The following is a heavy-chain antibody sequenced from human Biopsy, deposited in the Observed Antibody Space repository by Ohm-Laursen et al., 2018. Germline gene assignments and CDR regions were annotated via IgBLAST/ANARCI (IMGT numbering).Heavy chain of an antibody. V-gene: IGHV4-59*01. Sequence: SETLSLTWTVSGDSISTYYWSWIRQPPGKGLEWIGYVYYTGSTDYNSSLQSRVTISVDTSKNHFSLRLRSVTPADTAIYYCARDRGYYSDRTVPGYFDLWGRGTLVTVSS. CDR2: VYYTGST. J-gene: IGHJ2*01. D-gene: IGHD3-22*01. CDR1: GDSISTYY. CDR3: ARDRGYYSDRTVPGYFDL.